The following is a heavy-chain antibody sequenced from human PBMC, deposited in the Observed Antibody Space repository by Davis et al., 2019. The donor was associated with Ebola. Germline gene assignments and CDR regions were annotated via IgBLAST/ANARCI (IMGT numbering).Heavy chain of an antibody. CDR1: GYTFPSFV. CDR2: ISAYNGNT. CDR3: ARDNSPHYYYGMDV. D-gene: IGHD5-18*01. V-gene: IGHV1-18*01. J-gene: IGHJ6*02. Sequence: ASVKVSCKASGYTFPSFVISWVRQAPGQGLEWMGWISAYNGNTNFAQKYQGRVTMTTDTSTTTAYMELRSLRSDDTAVYYCARDNSPHYYYGMDVWGQGTTVTVSS.